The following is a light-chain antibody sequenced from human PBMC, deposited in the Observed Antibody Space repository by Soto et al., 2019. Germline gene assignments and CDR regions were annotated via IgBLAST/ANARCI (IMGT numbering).Light chain of an antibody. CDR3: SSYTSSSTLYF. Sequence: QSALTQPASVSGSPGQSITISCTGTSSDVGGYNYVSWYQQHPGKAPKLIIYEVSNRPSGVSNRFSGSKSGNTASLTISGLQADDEADYYYSSYTSSSTLYFFGTGTKVTVL. CDR1: SSDVGGYNY. J-gene: IGLJ1*01. V-gene: IGLV2-14*01. CDR2: EVS.